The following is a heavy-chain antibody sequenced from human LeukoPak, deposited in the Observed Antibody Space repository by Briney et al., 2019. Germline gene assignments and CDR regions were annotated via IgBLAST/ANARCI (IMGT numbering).Heavy chain of an antibody. J-gene: IGHJ3*02. CDR1: GGSFSVYY. D-gene: IGHD3-10*01. CDR3: ARYYYGSDI. V-gene: IGHV4-34*01. Sequence: SETLSLTCAVSGGSFSVYYWSWIRQPPGKGLEWIGEINHSGSTNYNPSLKSRVTISVDTSKNQFSLKLSSVTAADTAVYYCARYYYGSDIWGQGTMVTVSS. CDR2: INHSGST.